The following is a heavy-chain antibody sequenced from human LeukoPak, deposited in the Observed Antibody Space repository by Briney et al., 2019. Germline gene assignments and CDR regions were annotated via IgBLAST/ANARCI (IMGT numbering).Heavy chain of an antibody. V-gene: IGHV3-21*01. Sequence: PGGSLRLSCAASGFTFSSYNMYWVRQAPGQGLEWVSSLSGGSDHIYYADPVKGRFTISRDNAKNSLYLQMNSLRAEDTAVHYCARIGSGWYWDYWGQGTLVTVSS. D-gene: IGHD6-19*01. CDR2: LSGGSDHI. J-gene: IGHJ4*02. CDR1: GFTFSSYN. CDR3: ARIGSGWYWDY.